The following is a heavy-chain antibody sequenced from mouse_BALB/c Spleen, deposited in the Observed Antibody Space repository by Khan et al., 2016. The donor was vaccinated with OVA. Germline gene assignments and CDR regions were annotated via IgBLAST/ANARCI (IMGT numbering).Heavy chain of an antibody. V-gene: IGHV1-81*01. CDR2: IYPGSGTT. J-gene: IGHJ3*01. CDR3: ARSYDGAWFAY. CDR1: GYTFSDYV. Sequence: VQLQESGPDLVKPGALVKMSCKAAGYTFSDYVVSWVKLKSGQGLEWIGEIYPGSGTTYYNENFKGKATLTADKSSNTAYLHLSSLTSADSAVAFCARSYDGAWFAYWGQGTLVTVS. D-gene: IGHD1-1*01.